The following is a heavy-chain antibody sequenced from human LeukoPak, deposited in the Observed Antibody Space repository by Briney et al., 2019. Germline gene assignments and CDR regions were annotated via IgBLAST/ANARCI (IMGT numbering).Heavy chain of an antibody. V-gene: IGHV1-18*01. D-gene: IGHD3-10*01. J-gene: IGHJ6*03. CDR2: ISAYNGNT. Sequence: ASVKVSCKASGYTFTSYGISWVRQAPGQGLEWMGWISAYNGNTNYAQKLQGRVTMTTDTSTSTAYMELRSLRSDDTAVYYCARDGDTMVRGPRWGYYYMDVWGKGTTVTVSS. CDR1: GYTFTSYG. CDR3: ARDGDTMVRGPRWGYYYMDV.